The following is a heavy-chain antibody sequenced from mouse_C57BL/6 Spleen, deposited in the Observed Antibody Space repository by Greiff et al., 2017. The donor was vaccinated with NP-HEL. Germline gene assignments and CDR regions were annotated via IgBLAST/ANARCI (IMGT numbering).Heavy chain of an antibody. J-gene: IGHJ4*01. Sequence: QVQLKQPGAELVKPGASVKMSCKASGYTFTSYWITWVKQRPGQGLEWIGDIYPGSGSTNYNEKFKSKATLTVDTSSSTAYMQLSRLTSEDSAVYYCARSYDGYYGDAMDYWGQGTSVTVSS. D-gene: IGHD2-3*01. CDR1: GYTFTSYW. V-gene: IGHV1-55*01. CDR2: IYPGSGST. CDR3: ARSYDGYYGDAMDY.